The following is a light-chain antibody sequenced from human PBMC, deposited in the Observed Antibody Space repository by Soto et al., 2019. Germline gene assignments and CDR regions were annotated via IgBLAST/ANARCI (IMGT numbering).Light chain of an antibody. Sequence: EIVFTQSPGTLSLSRAERVTLSCRGSQSLSNNIYLAWYQQQPGQAPRFXXDGXSSRATGSPNRFSGSGSATDFTLTISRLDPEDFAVYYCQQYGNAPQTFGQGTKVDIK. CDR2: GXS. J-gene: IGKJ1*01. CDR3: QQYGNAPQT. CDR1: QSLSNNIY. V-gene: IGKV3-20*01.